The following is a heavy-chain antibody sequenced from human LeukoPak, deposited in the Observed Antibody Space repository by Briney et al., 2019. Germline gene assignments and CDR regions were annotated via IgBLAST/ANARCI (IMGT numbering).Heavy chain of an antibody. CDR1: GFTFSSYG. J-gene: IGHJ6*03. CDR3: AKAPGGGFYYYYYMDV. Sequence: PGGSPRLSCAASGFTFSSYGMHWVRQAPGKGLEWVAFIRYDGSNKYYADSVKGRFTISRDNSKNTLYLQMNSLRAEDTAVYYCAKAPGGGFYYYYYMDVWGKGTTVTVSS. V-gene: IGHV3-30*02. CDR2: IRYDGSNK. D-gene: IGHD3-16*01.